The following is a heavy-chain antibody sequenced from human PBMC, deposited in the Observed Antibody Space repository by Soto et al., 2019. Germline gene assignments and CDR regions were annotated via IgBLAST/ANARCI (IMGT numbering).Heavy chain of an antibody. D-gene: IGHD3-10*01. CDR2: IWYDGSNK. V-gene: IGHV3-33*01. Sequence: GGSLRLSCAASGFTFSSYGMHWVRQAPGKGLEWVAVIWYDGSNKYYADSVKGRFTISRDNSKNTLYLQMNSLRAEDTAVYYCARRGNYYYYYMDVWGKGTTVTVSS. J-gene: IGHJ6*03. CDR3: ARRGNYYYYYMDV. CDR1: GFTFSSYG.